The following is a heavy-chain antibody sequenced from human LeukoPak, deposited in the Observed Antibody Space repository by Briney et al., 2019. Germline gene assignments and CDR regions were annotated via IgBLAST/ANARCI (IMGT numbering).Heavy chain of an antibody. CDR2: IKQDGRTI. J-gene: IGHJ4*02. D-gene: IGHD3-22*01. V-gene: IGHV3-7*05. CDR1: GVTLSTYW. CDR3: ASLSWNDYDRSGFDN. Sequence: GGSLRLSCAASGVTLSTYWMSWVRRAPGRGLEWVANIKQDGRTIYYMDSVKARFIISRDNAKNSLYLQMNSLRAEDTAVYYCASLSWNDYDRSGFDNRGQGTLVTVSS.